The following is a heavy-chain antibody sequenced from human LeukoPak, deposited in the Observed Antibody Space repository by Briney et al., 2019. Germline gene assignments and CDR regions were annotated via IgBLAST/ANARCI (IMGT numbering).Heavy chain of an antibody. CDR1: GFSVTTNGVG. D-gene: IGHD7-27*01. V-gene: IGHV2-5*01. CDR3: ARSTLGSLIDY. J-gene: IGHJ4*02. Sequence: SGPTLVKPTQTLTMTCSFSGFSVTTNGVGVAWIRQPPGKALEWLALIYWKDDKRYSPSLKSRLTITKDTSKNQVVLTMTNMDPVDTATYYCARSTLGSLIDYWGQGTLVTVSS. CDR2: IYWKDDK.